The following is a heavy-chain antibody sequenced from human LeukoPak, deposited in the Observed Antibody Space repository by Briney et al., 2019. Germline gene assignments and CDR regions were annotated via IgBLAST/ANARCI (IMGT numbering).Heavy chain of an antibody. Sequence: GGSLRLSCEASGFTVGSNYMSWVRQAPGKGLEWVSVIYSGGTTYYADSVKGRFTISRDNSKNTLYLQMNSLRAEDTAVYYCATRTSGSYYASFDYWGQGTLVTVSS. J-gene: IGHJ4*02. V-gene: IGHV3-53*01. CDR1: GFTVGSNY. D-gene: IGHD1-26*01. CDR3: ATRTSGSYYASFDY. CDR2: IYSGGTT.